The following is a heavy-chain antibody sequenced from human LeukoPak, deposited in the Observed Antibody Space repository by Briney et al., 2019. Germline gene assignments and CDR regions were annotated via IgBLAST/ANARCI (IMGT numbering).Heavy chain of an antibody. CDR2: IYSGGST. D-gene: IGHD6-13*01. Sequence: GGSLRLSCAASGFTVSSNYMSWVRQAPGKGLEWVPVIYSGGSTYYADSVKGRFTISRDNSKNTLYLQMNSLRAEDTAVYYCARIKRENIAAAGTVDYWGQGTLVTVSS. J-gene: IGHJ4*02. CDR1: GFTVSSNY. V-gene: IGHV3-66*01. CDR3: ARIKRENIAAAGTVDY.